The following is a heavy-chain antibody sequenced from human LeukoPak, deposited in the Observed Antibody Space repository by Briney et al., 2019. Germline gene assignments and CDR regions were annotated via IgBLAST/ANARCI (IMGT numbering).Heavy chain of an antibody. CDR2: IYDSVST. Sequence: PETLSLTCTVSGGSISYYYWSWIRQPPGKGLEWIGYIYDSVSTNYNPPLKSRVSISVDTSKNQFSLKLSSVTAADTAVYYCARDGGYPYYFDYWGQGTLVTVSS. V-gene: IGHV4-59*01. CDR1: GGSISYYY. CDR3: ARDGGYPYYFDY. J-gene: IGHJ4*02. D-gene: IGHD5-12*01.